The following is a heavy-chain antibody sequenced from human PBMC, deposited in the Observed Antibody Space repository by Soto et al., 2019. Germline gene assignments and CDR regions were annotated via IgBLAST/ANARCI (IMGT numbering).Heavy chain of an antibody. CDR2: ISYDGSNK. Sequence: GGSLRLSCAASGFTFSSYGMHWVRQAPGKGLEWVAVISYDGSNKYYADSVKGRFTISRDNSKNTLYLQMNSLRAEDTAVYYCAKGRLLRFLEWYPYFDYWGQGTLVTVSS. D-gene: IGHD3-3*01. J-gene: IGHJ4*02. V-gene: IGHV3-30*18. CDR3: AKGRLLRFLEWYPYFDY. CDR1: GFTFSSYG.